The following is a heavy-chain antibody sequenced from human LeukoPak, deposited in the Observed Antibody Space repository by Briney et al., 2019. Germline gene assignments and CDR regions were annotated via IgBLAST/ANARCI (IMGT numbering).Heavy chain of an antibody. CDR2: TYYSGST. D-gene: IGHD3-22*01. J-gene: IGHJ5*02. CDR1: GGAISSGDYY. V-gene: IGHV4-30-4*01. CDR3: ARPYYYDSRIDP. Sequence: PSQTLSLTCTVSGGAISSGDYYWSWIRQPPGKGLEWIGYTYYSGSTYYNPSLNSRATISVDTSKNQFSLKLTSVTAADTAVYYCARPYYYDSRIDPWGQGTLVTVSS.